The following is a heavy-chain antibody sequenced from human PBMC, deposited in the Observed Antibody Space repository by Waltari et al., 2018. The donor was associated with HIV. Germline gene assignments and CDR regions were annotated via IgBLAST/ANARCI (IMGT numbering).Heavy chain of an antibody. CDR1: GFTFNDYV. J-gene: IGHJ4*02. CDR3: AKERHWGENYFAY. V-gene: IGHV3-23*04. Sequence: EVQLVESGGGLIQPGGSLRLSCAASGFTFNDYVLSWVRQAPGNWLGCVSSISGSRNHLYYADSVKRLFAISRYKANNTLFLHMNHLRAEDMALYFCAKERHWGENYFAYWGQGTFVTVSS. D-gene: IGHD3-10*01. CDR2: ISGSRNHL.